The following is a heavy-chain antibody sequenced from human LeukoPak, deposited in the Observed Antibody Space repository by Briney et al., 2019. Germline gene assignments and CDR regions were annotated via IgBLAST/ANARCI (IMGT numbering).Heavy chain of an antibody. CDR1: GFTFTNCG. Sequence: PGRSLRLSCVASGFTFTNCGLHWVRQAPGKGLEWLAVIWFDGSNRYYADSVKGRFTISRDNAKNTLYLQMNSLRVEDTAVYYCAREYYDYVYRYFDLWGRGTLVTVSS. CDR2: IWFDGSNR. D-gene: IGHD3-16*01. CDR3: AREYYDYVYRYFDL. J-gene: IGHJ2*01. V-gene: IGHV3-33*01.